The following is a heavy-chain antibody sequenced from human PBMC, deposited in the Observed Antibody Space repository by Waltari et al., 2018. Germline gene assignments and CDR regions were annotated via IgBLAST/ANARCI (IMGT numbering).Heavy chain of an antibody. CDR2: MQYRGST. J-gene: IGHJ1*01. D-gene: IGHD4-17*01. CDR1: GGSIRTNYN. V-gene: IGHV4-39*01. Sequence: QLQLQASGPGLVKPSETLSLTCTVSGGSIRTNYNWAWIRQPPGKGLEWMGNMQYRGSTFYNPSLKSRVTISLDTSMNQFSLRLTSVNAADTAVYFCGRVAFGDDGGYFQHWGQGTLVTISS. CDR3: GRVAFGDDGGYFQH.